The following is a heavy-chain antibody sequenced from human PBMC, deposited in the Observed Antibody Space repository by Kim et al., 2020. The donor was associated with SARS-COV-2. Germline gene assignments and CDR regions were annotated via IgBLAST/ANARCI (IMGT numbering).Heavy chain of an antibody. Sequence: SETLSLTCSVSGGSMNRYYWSWIRQTPGEGLEWIGYISDTGSAKYNPSLKSRVTISVDTSNNQVSLNLKSVTAADTAVYYCAREGSICSTICYAASYMDVWGKGITVTVSS. CDR2: ISDTGSA. J-gene: IGHJ6*03. CDR1: GGSMNRYY. D-gene: IGHD2-2*01. V-gene: IGHV4-59*12. CDR3: AREGSICSTICYAASYMDV.